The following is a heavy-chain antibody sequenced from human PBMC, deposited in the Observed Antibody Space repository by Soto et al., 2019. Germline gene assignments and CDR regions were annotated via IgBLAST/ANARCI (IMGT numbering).Heavy chain of an antibody. D-gene: IGHD2-15*01. V-gene: IGHV1-18*01. CDR3: ARVQIVVVVGGTPADY. CDR1: GYIFSTHG. CDR2: INPYNGKT. Sequence: QVQLEQSGAEVKKSGASVKVSCKASGYIFSTHGINWVRQAPGQGLEWRGWINPYNGKTNYAKKFQGRVTMTTETSRKTAYMELRSLRSDDTAVYYCARVQIVVVVGGTPADYWGQGTLVTVSS. J-gene: IGHJ4*02.